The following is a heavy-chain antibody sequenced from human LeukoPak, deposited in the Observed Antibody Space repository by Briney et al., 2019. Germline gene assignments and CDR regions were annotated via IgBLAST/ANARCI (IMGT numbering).Heavy chain of an antibody. CDR3: ARGGSVWDYYDSSGYPDAFDI. J-gene: IGHJ3*02. Sequence: SETLSLTCTVSGGSISSYYWSWIRQPPGNGLDWIGYVYYSASTNYNPSLKSRVTISVDTSKNQFSLKLSSVTAADTAVYYCARGGSVWDYYDSSGYPDAFDIWGQGTMVTVSS. CDR2: VYYSAST. V-gene: IGHV4-59*01. CDR1: GGSISSYY. D-gene: IGHD3-22*01.